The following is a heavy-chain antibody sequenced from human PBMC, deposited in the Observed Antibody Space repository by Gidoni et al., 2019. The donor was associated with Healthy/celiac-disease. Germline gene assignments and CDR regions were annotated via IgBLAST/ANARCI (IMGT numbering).Heavy chain of an antibody. V-gene: IGHV1-8*01. CDR3: ARIHRNTFIWFGDYGNWFDP. D-gene: IGHD3-10*01. CDR1: GYTFTSYD. Sequence: QVQLVQSGAEVKKPGASVKVSCKASGYTFTSYDTNWVRQATGQGLEWMGWMNPNSGNTGYAQKFQGRVTMTRNTSISTAYMELSSLRSEDTAVYYCARIHRNTFIWFGDYGNWFDPWGQGTLVTVSS. CDR2: MNPNSGNT. J-gene: IGHJ5*02.